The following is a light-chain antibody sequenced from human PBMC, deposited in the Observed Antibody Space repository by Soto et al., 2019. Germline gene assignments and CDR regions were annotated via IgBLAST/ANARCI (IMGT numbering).Light chain of an antibody. J-gene: IGLJ3*02. V-gene: IGLV1-40*01. Sequence: QSVLTQPPSVSGAPGQRVTVSCTGSRSNIGAGYDVHWYQQLPGTAPKLLIYGHNNRPSGVPDRFSGSKSGTSASLAITGLQPEDEADYYCQSYDSSLSGSVFGGGTKLTVL. CDR2: GHN. CDR1: RSNIGAGYD. CDR3: QSYDSSLSGSV.